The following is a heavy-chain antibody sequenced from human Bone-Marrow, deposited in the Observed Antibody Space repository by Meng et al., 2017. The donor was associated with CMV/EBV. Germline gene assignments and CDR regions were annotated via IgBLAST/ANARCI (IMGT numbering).Heavy chain of an antibody. J-gene: IGHJ6*02. CDR1: GYTFTSYD. Sequence: ASVKVSCKASGYTFTSYDINWVRQATGQGLEWMGWMNPNSGNTGYAQKFQGRVTITRNTSISTAYMELSSLRSEDTAVYYCARGGGSSGYYYVWGGDYYYGMDVWGQGTTVTVSS. D-gene: IGHD3-22*01. CDR3: ARGGGSSGYYYVWGGDYYYGMDV. V-gene: IGHV1-8*03. CDR2: MNPNSGNT.